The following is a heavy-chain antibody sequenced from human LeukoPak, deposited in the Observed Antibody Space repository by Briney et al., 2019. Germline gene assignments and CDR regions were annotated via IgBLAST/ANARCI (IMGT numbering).Heavy chain of an antibody. D-gene: IGHD3-3*01. CDR1: GFTFSSYA. V-gene: IGHV3-30-3*01. CDR3: TTDSQSDVSLTLEWLPPHDY. J-gene: IGHJ4*02. CDR2: ISYDGSNN. Sequence: QPGGSLRLSCAASGFTFSSYAMHWVRQAPGKGLEWVATISYDGSNNYYADSVKGRFTISRDNSKNTLYLQMNSLKTEDTAVYYCTTDSQSDVSLTLEWLPPHDYWGQGTLVTVSS.